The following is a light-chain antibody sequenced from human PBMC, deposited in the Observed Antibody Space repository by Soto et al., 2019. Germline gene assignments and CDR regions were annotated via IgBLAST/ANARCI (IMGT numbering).Light chain of an antibody. CDR3: QHYNSYPIT. J-gene: IGKJ5*01. CDR1: QSISSW. CDR2: KAS. Sequence: DIQMTQSPSTLSASVGDRVTITCRASQSISSWLAWYQQKPGKAPKLLIYKASSLESGVPSRFSGSGSGTEFTLAISSLQPDDFATYYCQHYNSYPITCGQGTRLEIK. V-gene: IGKV1-5*03.